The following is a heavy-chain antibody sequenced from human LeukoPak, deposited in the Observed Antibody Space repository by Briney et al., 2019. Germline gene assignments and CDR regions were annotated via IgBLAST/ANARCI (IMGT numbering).Heavy chain of an antibody. D-gene: IGHD3-22*01. J-gene: IGHJ4*02. V-gene: IGHV1-69*05. CDR2: IIPIFGTA. CDR1: GGTFSSYA. Sequence: SVKVSCKASGGTFSSYAISWVRQAPGQGLEWMGRIIPIFGTANYAQKFQGRVTITTDESTSTAYMELSSLRSEDTAVYYCASTLLLRPYYFDYSRQGTLVTVSS. CDR3: ASTLLLRPYYFDY.